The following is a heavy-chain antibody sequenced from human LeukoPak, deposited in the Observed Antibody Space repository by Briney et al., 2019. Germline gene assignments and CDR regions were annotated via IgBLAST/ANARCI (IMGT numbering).Heavy chain of an antibody. V-gene: IGHV3-64*01. CDR3: ARGGPFDY. D-gene: IGHD3-10*01. CDR2: ISSNGGST. J-gene: IGHJ4*02. CDR1: GFTFSSYA. Sequence: GGSLRLSCAASGFTFSSYAMHWVRQAPGKGLEYVSAISSNGGSTYYANSVKGRFTISRDNSKNTLYFQMGSLRAEDMAVYYCARGGPFDYWGQGTLVTVSS.